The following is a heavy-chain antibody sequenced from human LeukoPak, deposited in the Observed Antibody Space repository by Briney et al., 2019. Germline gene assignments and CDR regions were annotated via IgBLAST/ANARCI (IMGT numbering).Heavy chain of an antibody. J-gene: IGHJ4*02. Sequence: GGSLRLSCAASGFTFSSYAMSWVRQASGKGLEWVSAISGSGGSTYYADSVKGRFTISRDNSKNTLYLQMNSLRAEDTAVYYCAKDHANTPVVTNWGQGILVSVSS. V-gene: IGHV3-23*01. CDR2: ISGSGGST. CDR1: GFTFSSYA. CDR3: AKDHANTPVVTN. D-gene: IGHD2-21*02.